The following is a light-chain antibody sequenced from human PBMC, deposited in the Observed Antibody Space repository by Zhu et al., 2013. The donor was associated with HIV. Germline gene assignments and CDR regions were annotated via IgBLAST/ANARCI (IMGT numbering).Light chain of an antibody. J-gene: IGKJ1*01. Sequence: EIVLRQSPGTLSLSPGQRATLSCRASQSISSYYLAWYQQKPGQAPRLLIYGASSRAAGIPSRFSGSGSGTDFTLTINRLEPDDSAIYYCHQYGSSPRTFGQGTRVEIK. CDR1: QSISSYY. CDR3: HQYGSSPRT. CDR2: GAS. V-gene: IGKV3-20*01.